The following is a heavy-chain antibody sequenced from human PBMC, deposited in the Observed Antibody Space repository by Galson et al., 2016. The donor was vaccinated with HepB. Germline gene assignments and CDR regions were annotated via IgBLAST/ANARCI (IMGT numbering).Heavy chain of an antibody. V-gene: IGHV3-30*18. CDR2: TAYDGSNK. CDR1: GFTFSSYG. D-gene: IGHD3-16*01. Sequence: SLRLSCAASGFTFSSYGMHWVRQAPGTGLEWVAVTAYDGSNKYYADSVKGRFTISRDNSKNTLYLQMNSLRPEDTAVYFCAKAGYPGADAYYDYFDSWGQGTLVTISS. CDR3: AKAGYPGADAYYDYFDS. J-gene: IGHJ4*02.